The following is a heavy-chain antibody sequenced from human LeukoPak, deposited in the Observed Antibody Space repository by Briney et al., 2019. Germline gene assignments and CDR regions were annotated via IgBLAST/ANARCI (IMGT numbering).Heavy chain of an antibody. D-gene: IGHD3-22*01. V-gene: IGHV4-39*07. CDR2: IYYSGST. CDR1: GGSISSSSYY. CDR3: ARETSTRVKYYYDSSAYPEY. Sequence: SETLSLTCTVSGGSISSSSYYWGWIRQPPGKGLEWIGSIYYSGSTYYNPSLKSRVTISVDTSKNQFSLKLSSVTAADTAVYYCARETSTRVKYYYDSSAYPEYWGQGTLVIVSS. J-gene: IGHJ4*02.